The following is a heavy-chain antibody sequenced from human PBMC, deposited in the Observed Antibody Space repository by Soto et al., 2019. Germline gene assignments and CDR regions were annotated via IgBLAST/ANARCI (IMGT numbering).Heavy chain of an antibody. J-gene: IGHJ5*02. CDR3: ARGPYDYVWGSYRSRGVNWFDP. D-gene: IGHD3-16*02. CDR1: GGSFSGYY. V-gene: IGHV4-34*01. Sequence: SETLSLTCAVYGGSFSGYYWSWIRQPPGKGLEWIGEINHSGSTNYNPSLKSRVTISVDTSKNQFSLKLSSVTAADTAVYYCARGPYDYVWGSYRSRGVNWFDPWGQGTLVTVSS. CDR2: INHSGST.